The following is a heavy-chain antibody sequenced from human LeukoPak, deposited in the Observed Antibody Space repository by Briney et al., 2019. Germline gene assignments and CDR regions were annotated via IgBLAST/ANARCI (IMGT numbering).Heavy chain of an antibody. Sequence: PGGSLRLSCAASGFTFSSYAMSWVRQAPGKGLEWVSAISGSGGGTYYADSVKGRFTISRDNSKNTLYLQMNSLRAEDTAVYYCAKDLRPRIAAAGLDAFDIWGQGTMVTVSS. J-gene: IGHJ3*02. V-gene: IGHV3-23*01. CDR1: GFTFSSYA. D-gene: IGHD6-13*01. CDR3: AKDLRPRIAAAGLDAFDI. CDR2: ISGSGGGT.